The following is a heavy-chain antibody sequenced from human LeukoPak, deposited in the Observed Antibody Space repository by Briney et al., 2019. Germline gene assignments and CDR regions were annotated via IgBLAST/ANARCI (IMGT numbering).Heavy chain of an antibody. J-gene: IGHJ4*02. V-gene: IGHV3-7*03. CDR1: GFIFSNYW. CDR3: ARGAGVAAAGTIDC. Sequence: GGSLRLSCAASGFIFSNYWMSRVRHAPGKGLEWVANIKQDGSDKYYVDSVKGRFTISRDNAKNSLFLQMNSLRAEDTAVYFWARGAGVAAAGTIDCWGQGTLVTVSS. D-gene: IGHD6-13*01. CDR2: IKQDGSDK.